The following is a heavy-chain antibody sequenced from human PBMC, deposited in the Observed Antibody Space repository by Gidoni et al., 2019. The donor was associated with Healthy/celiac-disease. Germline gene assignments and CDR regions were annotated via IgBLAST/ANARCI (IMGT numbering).Heavy chain of an antibody. CDR2: ISGSGGST. V-gene: IGHV3-23*01. D-gene: IGHD6-19*01. CDR1: GLTVSSYA. Sequence: EVQLLESWGGLVQPRGSLRLSCAASGLTVSSYAMSWVRQAPGKGLEWVSAISGSGGSTYYADSVKGRFTISRDNSKNTLYLQMNSLRAEDTAVYYCAKPAVAGPRSWFDPWGQGTLVTVSS. CDR3: AKPAVAGPRSWFDP. J-gene: IGHJ5*02.